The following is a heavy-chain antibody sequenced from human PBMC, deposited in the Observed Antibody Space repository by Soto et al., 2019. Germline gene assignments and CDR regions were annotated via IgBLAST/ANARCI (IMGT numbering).Heavy chain of an antibody. CDR3: ARGYCSSTSCYSEWFDP. CDR1: GGTFSSYS. Sequence: QVQLVQSGAEVKKPGSSVKVSCKASGGTFSSYSITWVRQAPGQGLEWMGRIIPIRGIANYAQKFQGRVTINADIPTTTGYMEVNSLRSEDTAVYYCARGYCSSTSCYSEWFDPWGQGTLVTVSS. J-gene: IGHJ5*02. D-gene: IGHD2-2*01. CDR2: IIPIRGIA. V-gene: IGHV1-69*02.